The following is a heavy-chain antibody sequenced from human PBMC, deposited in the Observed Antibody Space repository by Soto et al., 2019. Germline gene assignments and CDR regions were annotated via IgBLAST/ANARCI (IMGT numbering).Heavy chain of an antibody. V-gene: IGHV4-61*08. D-gene: IGHD3-3*01. J-gene: IGHJ5*02. CDR3: ARSLEWLEPFDP. CDR2: IYYSGST. CDR1: GGSISSGVYY. Sequence: SETLSLTCTVSGGSISSGVYYWSWIRQPPGKELVWNGYIYYSGSTNYNPSLKSRVTISVVTSKTQSSLKLSSVTAADTAVYYCARSLEWLEPFDPWGQGTLVTVSP.